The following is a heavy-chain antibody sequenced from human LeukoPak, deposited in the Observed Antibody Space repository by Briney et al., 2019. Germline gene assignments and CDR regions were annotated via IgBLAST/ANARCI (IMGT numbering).Heavy chain of an antibody. J-gene: IGHJ4*02. V-gene: IGHV1-69*06. CDR2: IIPIFGTA. CDR1: GGTFSGYA. Sequence: ASVKVSCKAFGGTFSGYAISWVRQAPGQGLEWMGGIIPIFGTANYAQKFQGRVTITADTSTSTAYMELSSLRSEDTAVYYCARDRDTAMVFDYWGQGTLVAVSS. D-gene: IGHD5-18*01. CDR3: ARDRDTAMVFDY.